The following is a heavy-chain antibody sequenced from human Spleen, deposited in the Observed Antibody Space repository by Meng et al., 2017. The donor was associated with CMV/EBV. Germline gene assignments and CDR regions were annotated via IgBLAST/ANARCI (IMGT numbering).Heavy chain of an antibody. CDR1: GFAFSDYY. CDR2: ISSSSTI. CDR3: ARDSVTMLRGVLHLCHFDH. J-gene: IGHJ4*02. Sequence: GESLKISCAASGFAFSDYYMNWVRQAPGKGLEWVSSISSSSTIYYADSVKGRFTISRDNAKNALYLQMNTLRAEDTAVYYCARDSVTMLRGVLHLCHFDHWGQGTLVTVSS. V-gene: IGHV3-69-1*02. D-gene: IGHD3-10*01.